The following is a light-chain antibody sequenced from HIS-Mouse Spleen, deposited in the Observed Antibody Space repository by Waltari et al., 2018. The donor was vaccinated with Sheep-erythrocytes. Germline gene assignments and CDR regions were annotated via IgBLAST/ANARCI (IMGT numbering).Light chain of an antibody. CDR3: CSYAGSYNHV. J-gene: IGLJ1*01. V-gene: IGLV2-11*02. CDR1: SSDVGGYNY. CDR2: DVS. Sequence: QSALTQPRSVSGSPGQSVPTSCTGTSSDVGGYNYVPWYQQHPGKAPKLMIYDVSKRPSGVPDRFSGSKSGNTASLTISGLQAEDEADYYCCSYAGSYNHVFATGTKVTVL.